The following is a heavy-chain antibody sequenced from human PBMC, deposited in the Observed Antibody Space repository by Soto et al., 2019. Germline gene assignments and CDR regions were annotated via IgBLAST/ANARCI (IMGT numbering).Heavy chain of an antibody. V-gene: IGHV1-3*01. Sequence: RASVKVSCKASGYTFTSYAMHWVRQAPGQRLEWLGWINAGNGNTKYSQKLQGRVTITRDTSASTAYMELSSLRSEDTAVYYCARGVAGHLHWFDPWGQGTLVTVSS. J-gene: IGHJ5*02. CDR2: INAGNGNT. CDR1: GYTFTSYA. CDR3: ARGVAGHLHWFDP. D-gene: IGHD6-19*01.